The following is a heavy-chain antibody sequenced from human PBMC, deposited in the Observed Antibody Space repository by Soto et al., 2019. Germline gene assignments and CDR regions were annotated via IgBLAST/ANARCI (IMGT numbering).Heavy chain of an antibody. V-gene: IGHV4-31*03. Sequence: KTSETLSLTCTDSGDSITAGGHYWAWIRQHPEKGLEWLGYIHYSGATDYNPSLKSRLTVSVDTSKNQFSLSLSSVTAADTAIYYCPALTATYWNFSIWGRGTLVTVSS. CDR2: IHYSGAT. J-gene: IGHJ2*01. D-gene: IGHD2-21*02. CDR3: PALTATYWNFSI. CDR1: GDSITAGGHY.